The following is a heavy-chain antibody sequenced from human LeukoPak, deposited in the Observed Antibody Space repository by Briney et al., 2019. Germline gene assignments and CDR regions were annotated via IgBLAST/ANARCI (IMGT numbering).Heavy chain of an antibody. D-gene: IGHD3-22*01. CDR3: ARHFRKMGSSGYYVHYYYYYMDV. Sequence: SETLSLTCAVSGGSISSSNWWSWVRQPPGKGLEWIGEINHSGSTNYNPSLKSRVSISVDTSKNQFSLKLSSVTAADTAVYYCARHFRKMGSSGYYVHYYYYYMDVWGKGTTVTISS. CDR2: INHSGST. J-gene: IGHJ6*03. V-gene: IGHV4-4*02. CDR1: GGSISSSNW.